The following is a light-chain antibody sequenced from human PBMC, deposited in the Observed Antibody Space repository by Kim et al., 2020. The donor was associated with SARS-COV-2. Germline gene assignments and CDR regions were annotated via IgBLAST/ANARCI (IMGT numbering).Light chain of an antibody. V-gene: IGLV3-1*01. CDR2: QNF. CDR3: QTWGRNMVI. CDR1: KLRDKC. Sequence: YELTQPPSVSVSPGQTTTITCSGDKLRDKCVYWYQQKPGQSPVLGMFQNFKRPSGISERFSGSNSGNTATLTIRGTQTVDEADYYFQTWGRNMVIFG. J-gene: IGLJ1*01.